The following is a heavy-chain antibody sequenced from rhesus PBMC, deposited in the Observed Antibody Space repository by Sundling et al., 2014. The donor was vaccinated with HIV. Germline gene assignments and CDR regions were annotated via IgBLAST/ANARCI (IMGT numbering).Heavy chain of an antibody. CDR3: TTDMYSGYSLGYFDY. Sequence: EVQLVESGGGLVKPGGSLRLSCAASGFTFSNFFIHWVRQAPGKGLEWVSVISDSGVTTYYADSVKGRFTISRDNAKNSLFLQMNSLRAEDTAVYYCTTDMYSGYSLGYFDYWGQGVLVTVSS. CDR2: ISDSGVTT. V-gene: IGHV3-100*01. CDR1: GFTFSNFF. J-gene: IGHJ4*01. D-gene: IGHD5-24*01.